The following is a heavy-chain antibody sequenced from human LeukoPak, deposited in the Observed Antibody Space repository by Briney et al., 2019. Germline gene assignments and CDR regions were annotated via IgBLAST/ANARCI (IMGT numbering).Heavy chain of an antibody. J-gene: IGHJ3*02. CDR2: ISISGTTT. D-gene: IGHD2-2*01. V-gene: IGHV3-11*04. CDR3: ARAQGVPAANI. Sequence: GGSLRLSCAASGFIFSDFYMGWIRQAPEKGLEWVSYISISGTTTNYADSVKGRFTISRDDARNSLYLQMNSLRAEDTAVYYCARAQGVPAANIWGQGTMVTVSS. CDR1: GFIFSDFY.